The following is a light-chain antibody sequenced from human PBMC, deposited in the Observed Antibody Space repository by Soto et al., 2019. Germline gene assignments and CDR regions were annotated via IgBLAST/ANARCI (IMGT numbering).Light chain of an antibody. CDR1: QTISTY. J-gene: IGKJ2*01. V-gene: IGKV1-39*01. CDR3: QKSSSIPYT. CDR2: AAS. Sequence: DIQLTQSPSSLSASVGDRVTITCRASQTISTYLNWYEQNPGKAPKLLIYAASNLQNGVPSRFSGSGSGTDFTLNISSLQPEDCATYYCQKSSSIPYTFGQGTKLEIK.